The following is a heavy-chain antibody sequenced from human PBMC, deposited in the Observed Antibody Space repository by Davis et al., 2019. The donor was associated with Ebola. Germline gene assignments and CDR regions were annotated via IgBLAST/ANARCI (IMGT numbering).Heavy chain of an antibody. D-gene: IGHD3-22*01. CDR3: ARFKSGPDHDNSGYSYYGMDV. J-gene: IGHJ6*02. Sequence: GESLKISCKASGITFSNAYMTWVRQAPGKGLEWVSAISVSAYSTYYADSVKGRFTISRDKSKNTLYLQLNSLRVDDTAVYYCARFKSGPDHDNSGYSYYGMDVWGQGTTVTVSS. CDR1: GITFSNAY. CDR2: ISVSAYST. V-gene: IGHV3-23*01.